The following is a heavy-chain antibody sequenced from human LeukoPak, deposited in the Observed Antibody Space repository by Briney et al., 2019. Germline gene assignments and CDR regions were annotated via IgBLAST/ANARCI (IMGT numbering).Heavy chain of an antibody. J-gene: IGHJ3*02. CDR1: GFTFSSFS. V-gene: IGHV3-21*01. CDR2: TSSSSAYT. CDR3: ARGTTVTTHPGAFDI. D-gene: IGHD4-17*01. Sequence: PGGSLRLSCAASGFTFSSFSMIWVRQAPGKGLEWVSSTSSSSAYTFYAESGKGRFTISRDSAKNSLYLQMNSLRAEDTAVYYCARGTTVTTHPGAFDIWGQGTMVTVSS.